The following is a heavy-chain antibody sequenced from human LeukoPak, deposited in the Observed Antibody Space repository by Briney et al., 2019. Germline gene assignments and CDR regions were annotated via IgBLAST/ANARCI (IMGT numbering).Heavy chain of an antibody. CDR1: GFTVSSTY. J-gene: IGHJ4*02. Sequence: GGSLRLSCAASGFTVSSTYMSWVRQAPGKGLEWVSVIYSGGNIYYIESVKGRFTISRDNSKNTLYLQMNSLRAEDTAVYYCAKVYYYDSSGYFDYWGQGTLVTVSS. V-gene: IGHV3-53*05. CDR3: AKVYYYDSSGYFDY. D-gene: IGHD3-22*01. CDR2: IYSGGNI.